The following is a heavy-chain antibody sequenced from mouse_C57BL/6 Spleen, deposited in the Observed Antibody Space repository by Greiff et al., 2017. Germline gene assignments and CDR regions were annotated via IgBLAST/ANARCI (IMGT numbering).Heavy chain of an antibody. CDR2: IDPPDSYT. CDR3: GRAGDEFAD. CDR1: GYTFTSYW. V-gene: IGHV1-69*01. J-gene: IGHJ3*01. Sequence: VQLQQPGAELVMPGASVKLSCKASGYTFTSYWMHWVKQRPGQGLEWIGEIDPPDSYTNYNQKFKGKSTLTVDKSSSTAYMQHSSLTSADSAVYYCGRAGDEFADWGTGTLVTVSA.